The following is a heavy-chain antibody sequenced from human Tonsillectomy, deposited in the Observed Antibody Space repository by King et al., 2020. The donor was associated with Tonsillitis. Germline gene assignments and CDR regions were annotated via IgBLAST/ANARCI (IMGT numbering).Heavy chain of an antibody. Sequence: VQLVESGGDLVQPGGSLRLSCAASGFTFSSYAISWVRQAPGKGLEWVSAISGSGNNTFYADSVKGRFTISRDNSKKTLYLQMNSLRAEDTAVYYCAKDLFDIPFFDYWGQGALVTVSS. J-gene: IGHJ4*02. CDR1: GFTFSSYA. CDR2: ISGSGNNT. V-gene: IGHV3-23*04. CDR3: AKDLFDIPFFDY.